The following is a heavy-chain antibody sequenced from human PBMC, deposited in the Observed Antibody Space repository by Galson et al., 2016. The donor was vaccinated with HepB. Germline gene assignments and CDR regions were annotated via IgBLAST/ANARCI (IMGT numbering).Heavy chain of an antibody. V-gene: IGHV5-10-1*01. CDR2: IDPSDSHT. Sequence: QSGAEVKKPGESLRISCRASGYNFNTYWISWLRQMPGIGLEWMGRIDPSDSHTDHSPSFQGHVTISLDRSINTVYLQWSSLKASDTAMFYCATGPRVGSPEQFQHWGQGTLVAVSS. J-gene: IGHJ1*01. CDR3: ATGPRVGSPEQFQH. D-gene: IGHD3-10*01. CDR1: GYNFNTYW.